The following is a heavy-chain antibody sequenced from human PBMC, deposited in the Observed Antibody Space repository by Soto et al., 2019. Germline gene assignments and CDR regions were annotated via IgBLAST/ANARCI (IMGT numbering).Heavy chain of an antibody. D-gene: IGHD3-16*02. CDR1: GGSISSGGYS. V-gene: IGHV4-30-2*01. J-gene: IGHJ3*02. CDR3: ARGWGDYVWGSYRENDAFDI. Sequence: SETLSLTCAVSGGSISSGGYSWSWIRQPPGKGLEWIGYIYHSGSTYYNPSLKSRVTISVDRSKNQFSLKLSSVTAADTAVYYCARGWGDYVWGSYRENDAFDIWGQGTMVT. CDR2: IYHSGST.